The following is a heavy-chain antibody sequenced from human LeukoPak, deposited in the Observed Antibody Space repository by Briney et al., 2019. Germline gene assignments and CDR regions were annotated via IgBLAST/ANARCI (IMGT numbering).Heavy chain of an antibody. V-gene: IGHV3-21*01. D-gene: IGHD1-1*01. J-gene: IGHJ4*02. CDR1: GFTFSSYA. CDR3: ATDRDWIFAF. Sequence: GGSLRLSCAASGFTFSSYAMSWVRQAPGKGLEWVSIIPPASNYIRYADSVKGRFTVSRDNARNSLYLQMNSLRAEDTAVYYCATDRDWIFAFWGQGALVTVSS. CDR2: IPPASNYI.